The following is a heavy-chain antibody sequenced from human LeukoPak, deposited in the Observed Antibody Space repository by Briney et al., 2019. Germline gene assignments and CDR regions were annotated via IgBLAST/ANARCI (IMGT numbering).Heavy chain of an antibody. J-gene: IGHJ4*02. CDR1: GDRVSSSSGA. CDR3: ARWVRGTTASFDS. Sequence: SQTLSLTCAISGDRVSSSSGAWNWIRQSPSRGLEWLGRTYYRSKWYNDYAVSVKSRLTINPDTSKNQFSLHLISVTPEDTAVYYCARWVRGTTASFDSWGQGTLVTVSS. V-gene: IGHV6-1*01. CDR2: TYYRSKWYN. D-gene: IGHD1-1*01.